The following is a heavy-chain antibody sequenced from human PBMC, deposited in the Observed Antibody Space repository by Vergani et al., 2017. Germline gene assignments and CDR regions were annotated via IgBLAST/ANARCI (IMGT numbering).Heavy chain of an antibody. J-gene: IGHJ4*02. V-gene: IGHV3-43*01. CDR3: AKALAGCSGGSCYSGYFDY. D-gene: IGHD2-15*01. CDR1: GFTFDDYT. Sequence: EVQLVESGGVVVQPGGSLRLSCAASGFTFDDYTMHWVRQAPGKGLEWVSLISWDGGSTYYADSVKGRFTISRDNSKNSLYLQMNSLRTEDTALYYCAKALAGCSGGSCYSGYFDYWGQGTLVTVSS. CDR2: ISWDGGST.